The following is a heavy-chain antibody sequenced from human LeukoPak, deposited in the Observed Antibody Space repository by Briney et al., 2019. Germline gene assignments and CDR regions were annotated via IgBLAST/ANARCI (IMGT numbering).Heavy chain of an antibody. D-gene: IGHD6-13*01. Sequence: GGALRLSCAASGFTFSSYWMSWVRQAPGKGLEWVANIKQDGSEKYYVDSVKGRFTISRDNAKNSLYLQMNSLRAEDTAVYYCARGFRIAAADNWFDPWGQGTLVTVSS. CDR3: ARGFRIAAADNWFDP. CDR2: IKQDGSEK. CDR1: GFTFSSYW. V-gene: IGHV3-7*01. J-gene: IGHJ5*02.